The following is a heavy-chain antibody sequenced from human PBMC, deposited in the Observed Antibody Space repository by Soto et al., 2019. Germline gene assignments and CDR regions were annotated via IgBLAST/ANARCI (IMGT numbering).Heavy chain of an antibody. CDR2: TYYRSKWYN. V-gene: IGHV6-1*01. CDR1: GDSVSSNSAA. D-gene: IGHD4-17*01. CDR3: ARGGDDYGDYFDY. J-gene: IGHJ4*02. Sequence: PSQTLSLTCAISGDSVSSNSAALNLIMQSPSRGLEWLGRTYYRSKWYNDYAVSVKSRITINPDTSKNQFSLQLNSVTPEDTAVYYCARGGDDYGDYFDYWGQGTLVTVSS.